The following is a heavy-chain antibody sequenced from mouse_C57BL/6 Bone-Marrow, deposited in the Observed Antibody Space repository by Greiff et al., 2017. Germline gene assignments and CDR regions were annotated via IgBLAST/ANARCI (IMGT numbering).Heavy chain of an antibody. CDR1: GFTFSSYA. CDR3: ARPHYYGSSYFYAMDY. D-gene: IGHD1-1*01. V-gene: IGHV5-4*03. CDR2: ISDGGSYT. Sequence: EVMLVESGGGLVKPGGSLKLSCAASGFTFSSYAMSWVRQTPEKRLEWVATISDGGSYTYYPDNVKGRFTISRDNAKNNLYLQMSHLKSEDTAMYYCARPHYYGSSYFYAMDYWGQGTSVTVSS. J-gene: IGHJ4*01.